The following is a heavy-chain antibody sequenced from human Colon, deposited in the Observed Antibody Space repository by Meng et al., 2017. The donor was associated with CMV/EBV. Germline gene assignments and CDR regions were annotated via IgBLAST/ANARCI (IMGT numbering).Heavy chain of an antibody. CDR1: GFSLRTPEVG. CDR2: IYWDDDN. J-gene: IGHJ4*02. CDR3: AHGRGWLTDY. V-gene: IGHV2-5*02. Sequence: QITLTESGPQLVKPTQTLTMACTFPGFSLRTPEVGVHWIRQPPGRALEWLALIYWDDDNQFRPSLKNRITITKDTSKNQVVLTMTNMDPVDTATYYCAHGRGWLTDYWGQGTLVTVSS. D-gene: IGHD6-19*01.